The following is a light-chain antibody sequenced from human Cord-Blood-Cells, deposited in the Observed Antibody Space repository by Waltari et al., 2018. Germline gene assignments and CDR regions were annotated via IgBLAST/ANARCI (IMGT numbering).Light chain of an antibody. CDR1: QSVLYSSKNKNY. Sequence: DIVMTQSPDSLAVSLGERATINGKSSQSVLYSSKNKNYLAWYQQKPGQPPKLLIYWASTRESGVPDRFSGSGSGTDFTLTISSLQAEDVAVYYCQQYYSTPLTFGGGTKVEIK. CDR2: WAS. J-gene: IGKJ4*01. V-gene: IGKV4-1*01. CDR3: QQYYSTPLT.